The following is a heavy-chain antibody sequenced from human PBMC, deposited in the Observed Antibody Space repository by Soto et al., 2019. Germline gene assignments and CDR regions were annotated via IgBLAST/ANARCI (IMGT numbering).Heavy chain of an antibody. D-gene: IGHD6-6*01. CDR2: IKSKTDGGTT. Sequence: PGGSLRLSCAASGFTFINAWMSWVRQAPGKGLEWVGRIKSKTDGGTTDYAAPVKGRFTISRDDSKNTLYLQMNSLKTEDTAVYYCTTDSTAARHYYYYYMDVWGKGTTVTVSS. CDR3: TTDSTAARHYYYYYMDV. V-gene: IGHV3-15*01. J-gene: IGHJ6*03. CDR1: GFTFINAW.